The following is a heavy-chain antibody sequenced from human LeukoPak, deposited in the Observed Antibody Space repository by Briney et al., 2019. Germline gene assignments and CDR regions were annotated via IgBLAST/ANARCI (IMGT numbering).Heavy chain of an antibody. V-gene: IGHV4-39*01. Sequence: SETLSLTCTVPGGSISSSSYYWGWIRQPPGEGLERIGRSYYRGSTYYNPSVKSRVTISVDTSKNQLSLKLSSVTAADTAVYYCARQTLLWFGELLSPPDYWGQGTLVTVSS. CDR1: GGSISSSSYY. D-gene: IGHD3-10*01. J-gene: IGHJ4*02. CDR2: SYYRGST. CDR3: ARQTLLWFGELLSPPDY.